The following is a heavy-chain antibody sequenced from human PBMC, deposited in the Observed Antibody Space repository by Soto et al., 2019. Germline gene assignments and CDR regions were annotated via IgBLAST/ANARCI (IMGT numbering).Heavy chain of an antibody. J-gene: IGHJ6*02. CDR1: GLTFSSSA. V-gene: IGHV1-58*01. CDR2: IVAGSGDT. CDR3: AARSDFRFYYSDMDV. D-gene: IGHD3-3*01. Sequence: QMQLVQSGPEVKKPGTSVKLSCKASGLTFSSSAVQWVRQSRGQRLEWIGWIVAGSGDTKYARRFHERVTFSRDMSTDTAYMELSSLRSDDTGVYYCAARSDFRFYYSDMDVWGQGTTVTVSS.